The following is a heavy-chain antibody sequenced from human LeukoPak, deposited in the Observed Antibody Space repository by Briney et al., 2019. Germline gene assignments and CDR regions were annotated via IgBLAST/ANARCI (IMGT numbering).Heavy chain of an antibody. D-gene: IGHD5-12*01. V-gene: IGHV4-59*01. CDR1: GGSISSYY. Sequence: SETLSLTCTVSGGSISSYYWSWIRQPPGKGLEWIGYIYYSGSTNYSPSLKSRVTISVDTSKNQFSLKLSSVTAADTAVYYCATYSGYDYTYWGQGTLVTVSS. CDR2: IYYSGST. J-gene: IGHJ4*02. CDR3: ATYSGYDYTY.